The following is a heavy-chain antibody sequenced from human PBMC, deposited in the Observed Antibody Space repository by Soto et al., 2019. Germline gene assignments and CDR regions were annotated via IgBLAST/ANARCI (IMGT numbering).Heavy chain of an antibody. CDR1: GFTFSSYS. CDR3: APSDSYVFWTPGPVGWFDP. J-gene: IGHJ5*02. Sequence: GGXLRLSCAASGFTFSSYSMNWVRQAPGKGLEWVSSISSSSSYIYYADSVKGRFTISRDNAKNALYRQMNSLRAEDTAVYYCAPSDSYVFWTPGPVGWFDPWGQGTLVTVSS. V-gene: IGHV3-21*01. D-gene: IGHD3-3*01. CDR2: ISSSSSYI.